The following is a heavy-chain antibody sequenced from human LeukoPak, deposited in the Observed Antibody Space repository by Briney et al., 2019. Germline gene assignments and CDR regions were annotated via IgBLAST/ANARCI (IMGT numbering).Heavy chain of an antibody. Sequence: GGSLRLSCAASGFTFSSYWMSWARQAPGKGLEWVANIKQDGSEKYYVDSVKGRFTISRDNAKNSLYLQMNSLRAEDTAVYYCARDFATMIDDAFDIWGQGTMVTVSS. CDR3: ARDFATMIDDAFDI. V-gene: IGHV3-7*01. J-gene: IGHJ3*02. D-gene: IGHD3-22*01. CDR2: IKQDGSEK. CDR1: GFTFSSYW.